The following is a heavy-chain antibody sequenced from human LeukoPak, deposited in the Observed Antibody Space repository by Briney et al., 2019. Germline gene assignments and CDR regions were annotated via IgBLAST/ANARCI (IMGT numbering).Heavy chain of an antibody. CDR3: ARDLLLEERPRTYYYDSSGYFAFDI. CDR1: GGSISSYY. D-gene: IGHD3-22*01. Sequence: PSETLSLTCTVSGGSISSYYWSWIRQPPGKGLEWNGYIYYSGSTNYNPSLKSRVTISVDTSKNQFSLKLSSVTAADTAVYYCARDLLLEERPRTYYYDSSGYFAFDIWGQGTMVTVSS. J-gene: IGHJ3*02. CDR2: IYYSGST. V-gene: IGHV4-59*01.